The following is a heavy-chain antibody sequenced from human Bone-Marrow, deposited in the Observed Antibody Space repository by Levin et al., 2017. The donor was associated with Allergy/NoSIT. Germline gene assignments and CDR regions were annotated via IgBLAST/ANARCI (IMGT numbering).Heavy chain of an antibody. D-gene: IGHD5-12*01. CDR3: ARETSGYGFDY. CDR2: IYHSGST. V-gene: IGHV4-38-2*02. J-gene: IGHJ4*02. Sequence: PSQTLSLTCAVSGYSISSGYYWGWIRQPPGKGLEWIGSIYHSGSTYYNPSLKSRVTISVDTSKNQFSLKLSSVTAADTAVYYCARETSGYGFDYWGQGTLVTVSS. CDR1: GYSISSGYY.